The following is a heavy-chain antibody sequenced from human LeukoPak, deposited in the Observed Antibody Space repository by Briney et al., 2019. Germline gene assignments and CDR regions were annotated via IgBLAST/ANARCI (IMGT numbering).Heavy chain of an antibody. CDR2: TYYRSKWYN. J-gene: IGHJ4*02. CDR1: GDSVSSNRAG. D-gene: IGHD6-13*01. Sequence: SQTLSLTCAISGDSVSSNRAGWNWIRQSPSRGLEWLGRTYYRSKWYNDFAPSVRNRITINPDTSKNQFSLQLNSVTPEDTAVYYCARGDSSTSPGVFDYWGQGTLVTVSS. CDR3: ARGDSSTSPGVFDY. V-gene: IGHV6-1*01.